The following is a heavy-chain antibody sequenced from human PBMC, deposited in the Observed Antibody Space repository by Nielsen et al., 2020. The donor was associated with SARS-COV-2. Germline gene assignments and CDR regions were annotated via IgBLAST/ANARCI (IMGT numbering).Heavy chain of an antibody. CDR3: ARSGHCNGGICYFTEYFQD. D-gene: IGHD2-15*01. Sequence: GGSLRLSCTASGFTFSDSFMSWIRQAPGKGLEWVSYISGSGSYTNYADSLKGRFTISRDNAENSLYLQMDSLRAEDTAFYYCARSGHCNGGICYFTEYFQDWGQGTLVTVSS. CDR2: ISGSGSYT. J-gene: IGHJ1*01. CDR1: GFTFSDSF. V-gene: IGHV3-11*03.